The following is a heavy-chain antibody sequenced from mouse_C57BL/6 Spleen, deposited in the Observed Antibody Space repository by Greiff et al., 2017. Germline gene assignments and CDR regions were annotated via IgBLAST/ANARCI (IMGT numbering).Heavy chain of an antibody. Sequence: VQLQQPGTELVKPGASVKLSCKASGYTFTSYWMPWVKQRPGQSLEWIGNINPSNGGTYYNEKFKSKVTMAVDKSSSTAYMQLSSLTSEDSAVYYCATKEYHYFDYWGQGTTLTVSS. CDR2: INPSNGGT. J-gene: IGHJ2*01. V-gene: IGHV1-53*01. D-gene: IGHD5-1*01. CDR3: ATKEYHYFDY. CDR1: GYTFTSYW.